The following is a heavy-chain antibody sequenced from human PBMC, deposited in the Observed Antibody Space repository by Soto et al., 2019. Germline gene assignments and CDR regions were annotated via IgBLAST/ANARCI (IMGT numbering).Heavy chain of an antibody. J-gene: IGHJ2*01. Sequence: SGTLSLTCAVHGGSFSCFYWTWIRQPPGKGLEWIGEINHSGSSNYSPPLKSRVTMSLDTSRNQFSLSLNSVTAADTAVYYCARMAGPWYFDLWGRGTLVTVSS. CDR2: INHSGSS. V-gene: IGHV4-34*01. CDR1: GGSFSCFY. CDR3: ARMAGPWYFDL.